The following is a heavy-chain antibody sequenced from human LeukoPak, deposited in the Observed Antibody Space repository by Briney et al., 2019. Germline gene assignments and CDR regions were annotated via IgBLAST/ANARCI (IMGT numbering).Heavy chain of an antibody. CDR1: GYTFTSYA. CDR2: INAGNGKT. J-gene: IGHJ4*02. D-gene: IGHD6-13*01. V-gene: IGHV1-3*01. CDR3: ARDGPLAAALH. Sequence: ASVNVSCKASGYTFTSYAMHWVRQAPGQRLEWMGWINAGNGKTKYSQKFQGRVTITRDTSASTAYMELSSLRSEDTAVYYCARDGPLAAALHWGQGTLVTVSS.